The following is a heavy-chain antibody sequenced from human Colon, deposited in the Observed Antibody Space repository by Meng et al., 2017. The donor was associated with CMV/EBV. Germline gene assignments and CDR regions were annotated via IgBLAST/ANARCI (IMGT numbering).Heavy chain of an antibody. CDR2: IIPIFGTA. J-gene: IGHJ6*02. Sequence: SVKVSCKASGGTFSSYAISWVRQAPGQGLEWMGGIIPIFGTANYAQKFQGRVTITTDESTSTAYMELSSLRSEDTAVYYCARGYCSSTSCRVAQSYYYYGMDVWGQGTTVTVSS. D-gene: IGHD2-2*01. V-gene: IGHV1-69*05. CDR1: GGTFSSYA. CDR3: ARGYCSSTSCRVAQSYYYYGMDV.